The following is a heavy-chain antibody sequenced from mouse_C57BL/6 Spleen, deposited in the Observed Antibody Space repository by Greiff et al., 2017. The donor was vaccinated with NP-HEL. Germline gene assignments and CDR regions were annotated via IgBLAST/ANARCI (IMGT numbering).Heavy chain of an antibody. D-gene: IGHD2-4*01. CDR2: ISDGGSYT. V-gene: IGHV5-4*01. CDR1: GFTFSSYA. J-gene: IGHJ3*01. CDR3: ARDDYDGESCFAY. Sequence: EVMLVESGGGLVKPGGSLKLSCAASGFTFSSYAMSWVRQTPEKRLEWVATISDGGSYTYYPDNVKGRFTISRDNAKNNLYLQMSHLKSEDTAMYYCARDDYDGESCFAYWGQGTLVTASA.